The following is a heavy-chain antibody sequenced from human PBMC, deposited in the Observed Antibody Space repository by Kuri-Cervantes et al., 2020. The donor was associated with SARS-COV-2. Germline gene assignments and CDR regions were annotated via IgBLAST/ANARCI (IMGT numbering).Heavy chain of an antibody. D-gene: IGHD2-2*01. CDR3: ARFLDCSSTSCYPSWYFDL. V-gene: IGHV1-2*02. CDR2: INPNSGGT. J-gene: IGHJ2*01. Sequence: ASVKVSCKASGYTFTGYYMHWVRQAPGQGLEWMGWINPNSGGTNYAQKFQGRATMTRDTSISTAYMELSRLRSDDTAVYYCARFLDCSSTSCYPSWYFDLWGRGTLVTVSS. CDR1: GYTFTGYY.